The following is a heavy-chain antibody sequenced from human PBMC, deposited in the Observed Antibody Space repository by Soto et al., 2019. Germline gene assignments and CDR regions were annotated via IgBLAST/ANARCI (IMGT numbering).Heavy chain of an antibody. Sequence: QVQLVQSGAEEKKPGASVKVSCKASGYTFTSYAMHWVRQAPGQRLEWMGWINAGNGNTKYSQKFQGRVTITRDTCASTADMVLSSLRSEDKAVYYCARSIVVVTALDYWGQGTLVTVPS. J-gene: IGHJ4*02. D-gene: IGHD2-21*02. V-gene: IGHV1-3*05. CDR2: INAGNGNT. CDR1: GYTFTSYA. CDR3: ARSIVVVTALDY.